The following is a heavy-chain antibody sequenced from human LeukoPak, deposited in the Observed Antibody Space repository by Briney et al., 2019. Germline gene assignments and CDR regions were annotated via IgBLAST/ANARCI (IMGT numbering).Heavy chain of an antibody. V-gene: IGHV3-23*01. D-gene: IGHD5-18*01. CDR3: ARARSSYGYGDAFDI. J-gene: IGHJ3*02. Sequence: GGSLRLSCAASGFTFSNYGMTWVRQAPGKGLEWVSSISGSAATISYADSVKGRFTISRDNSKNTLSLQMNSLRAEDTAVYYCARARSSYGYGDAFDIWGQGTMVTVSS. CDR2: ISGSAATI. CDR1: GFTFSNYG.